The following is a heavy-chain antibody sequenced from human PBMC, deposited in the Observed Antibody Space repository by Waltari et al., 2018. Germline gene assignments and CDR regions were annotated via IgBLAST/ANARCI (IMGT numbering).Heavy chain of an antibody. D-gene: IGHD3-10*01. CDR2: IAFDGSDT. CDR1: GFTFNDYP. Sequence: QVQVVESGGGLVQPGRSLRLSCEGSGFTFNDYPFHWVRQAPGKGLGWVAYIAFDGSDTFYGDCVRGRFTVSRDMSNKTVFLQMNNLRAADTGVYFCTRGIAGSLIDYWGQGTLVTVSS. J-gene: IGHJ4*02. V-gene: IGHV3-30*04. CDR3: TRGIAGSLIDY.